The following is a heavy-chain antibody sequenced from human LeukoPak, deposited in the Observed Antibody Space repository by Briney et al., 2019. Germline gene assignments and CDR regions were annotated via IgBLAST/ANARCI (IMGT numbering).Heavy chain of an antibody. D-gene: IGHD6-13*01. CDR2: IIPILGIA. J-gene: IGHJ5*02. Sequence: SVKVSCKASGGTFSSYAISWVRQAPGQGLEWMGRIIPILGIANYAQKFQGRVTITADKSTSTAYMELSSLRSEDTAVYYCARATYSSSWYGWFDPWGQGTLVTVSS. V-gene: IGHV1-69*04. CDR3: ARATYSSSWYGWFDP. CDR1: GGTFSSYA.